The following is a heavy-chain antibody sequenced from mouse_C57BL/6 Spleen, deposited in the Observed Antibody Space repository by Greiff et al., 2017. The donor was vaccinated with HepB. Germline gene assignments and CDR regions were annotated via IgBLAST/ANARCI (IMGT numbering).Heavy chain of an antibody. D-gene: IGHD1-1*01. CDR3: ARGHYYGSRIYAMDY. Sequence: EVKLQESGPELVKPGASVKISCKASGYSFTDYNMNWVKQSNGKSLEWIGVINPNYGTTSYNQKFKGKATLTVDQSSSTAYMQLNSLTSEDSAVYYCARGHYYGSRIYAMDYWGQGTSVTVSS. CDR1: GYSFTDYN. J-gene: IGHJ4*01. CDR2: INPNYGTT. V-gene: IGHV1-39*01.